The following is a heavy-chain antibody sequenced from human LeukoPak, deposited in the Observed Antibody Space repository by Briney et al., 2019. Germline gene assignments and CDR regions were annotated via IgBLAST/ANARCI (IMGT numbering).Heavy chain of an antibody. CDR3: ARGRVTPGAFDV. Sequence: SETLSLTCAVYGGSFSGYYWSWNRQPPGKGLEWIGGINHSGSTNYNPSLKSRVTISVDTSKNQFSLKLSSVTAADTAVYYCARGRVTPGAFDVWGQGTMVTVSS. D-gene: IGHD2-21*02. J-gene: IGHJ3*01. CDR2: INHSGST. CDR1: GGSFSGYY. V-gene: IGHV4-34*01.